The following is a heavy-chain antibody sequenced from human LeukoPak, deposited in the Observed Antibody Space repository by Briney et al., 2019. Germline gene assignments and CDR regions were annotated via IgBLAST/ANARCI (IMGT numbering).Heavy chain of an antibody. V-gene: IGHV1-69*13. D-gene: IGHD2-21*01. CDR3: ARVRVVPLSDRHYYYGMDV. J-gene: IGHJ6*02. CDR1: GGTFSSYA. Sequence: SVKVSCKASGGTFSSYAISWVRQAPGQGLEWMGGIIPIFGTADYAQKFRGRVTITADESTSTAYTKLSGLRSEDTAVYYCARVRVVPLSDRHYYYGMDVWGQGTTVTVSS. CDR2: IIPIFGTA.